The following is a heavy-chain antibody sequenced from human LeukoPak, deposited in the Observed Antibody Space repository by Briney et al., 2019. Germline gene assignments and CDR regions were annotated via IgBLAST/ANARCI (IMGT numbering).Heavy chain of an antibody. D-gene: IGHD2-2*03. J-gene: IGHJ5*02. CDR3: AREMGIVVVPAGLDP. CDR2: IKSDGSST. V-gene: IGHV3-74*01. CDR1: GFSFSSYW. Sequence: PGGSLRLSCAASGFSFSSYWMHWVRQAPGKGLVWVARIKSDGSSTDYADYVKGRFTISRDNAKNSLYLQMNSLRAEDTAVYYCAREMGIVVVPAGLDPWGQGTLVTVSS.